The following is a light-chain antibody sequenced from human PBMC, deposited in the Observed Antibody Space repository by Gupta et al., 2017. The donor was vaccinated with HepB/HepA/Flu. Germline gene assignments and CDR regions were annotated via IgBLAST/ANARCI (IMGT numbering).Light chain of an antibody. CDR1: QTIDTY. CDR2: STS. CDR3: QQSFSTPPFT. V-gene: IGKV1-39*01. Sequence: DFQMTQSPSALSASVGDTVTISCRASQTIDTYLHWYQQKPGKAPKVLITSTSTLQSGVASRFSGSGSGTDFTLTINSRQPEDVATYFCQQSFSTPPFTFGGGTKVLIK. J-gene: IGKJ4*01.